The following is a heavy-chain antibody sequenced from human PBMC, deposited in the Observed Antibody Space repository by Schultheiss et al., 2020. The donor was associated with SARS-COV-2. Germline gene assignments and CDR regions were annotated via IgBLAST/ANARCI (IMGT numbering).Heavy chain of an antibody. CDR1: GFSFSDYY. V-gene: IGHV3-21*04. CDR3: ARGGGRIAVSA. D-gene: IGHD6-19*01. J-gene: IGHJ5*02. CDR2: ISSSSSYI. Sequence: GGSLRLSCAASGFSFSDYYMNWVRQAPGKGLEWVSSISSSSSYIYYADSVKGRFTISRDNAKNSLYLQMNSLRAEDTAVYYCARGGGRIAVSAWGQGALVTVSS.